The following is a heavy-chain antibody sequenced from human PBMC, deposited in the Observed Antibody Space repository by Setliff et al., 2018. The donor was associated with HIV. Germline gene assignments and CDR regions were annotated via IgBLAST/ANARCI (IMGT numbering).Heavy chain of an antibody. CDR1: GGTFSSYA. Sequence: ASVKVSCKASGGTFSSYAISWVRQAPGQGLEWMGRVIPIFGTTNYAQKFQGRVTITADESTSTAYMELSSLRSEDTAVYYCARDKGIKEAASLDYWGQGSLVTVSS. V-gene: IGHV1-69*13. D-gene: IGHD6-13*01. CDR2: VIPIFGTT. CDR3: ARDKGIKEAASLDY. J-gene: IGHJ4*02.